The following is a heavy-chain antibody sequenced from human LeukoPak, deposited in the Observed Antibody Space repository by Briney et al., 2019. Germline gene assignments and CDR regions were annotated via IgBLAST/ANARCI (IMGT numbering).Heavy chain of an antibody. J-gene: IGHJ5*02. Sequence: SVKVSCKASGGTFSSYAISWVRQAPGQGLEWMGRIIPILGIANYAQKFQGRVTITADKSTSTAYMELRSLRSDDTAVYYCARATYYDFWTFDPWGQGTLVTVSS. CDR1: GGTFSSYA. CDR3: ARATYYDFWTFDP. V-gene: IGHV1-69*04. CDR2: IIPILGIA. D-gene: IGHD3-3*01.